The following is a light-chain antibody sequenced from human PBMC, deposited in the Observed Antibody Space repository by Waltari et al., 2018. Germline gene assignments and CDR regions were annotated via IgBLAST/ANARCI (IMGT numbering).Light chain of an antibody. CDR2: EGS. CDR1: SSDVGRYYL. J-gene: IGLJ3*02. Sequence: QSALTQPASVSGSPGQSITISCTGTSSDVGRYYLVSWYQQHPGKAPKLMIYEGSKRPSGVSNRFSGSRSGNTASLTISGLQAEDEADYYCCSYASSGRVFGGGTKLTVL. V-gene: IGLV2-23*01. CDR3: CSYASSGRV.